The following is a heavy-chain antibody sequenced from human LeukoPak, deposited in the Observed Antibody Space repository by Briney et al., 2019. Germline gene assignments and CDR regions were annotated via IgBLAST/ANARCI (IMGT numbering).Heavy chain of an antibody. CDR1: GFTFSRHW. J-gene: IGHJ4*02. CDR2: ISGSGGST. Sequence: GGSLRLSCAASGFTFSRHWMHWVRQAPGKGLEWVSAISGSGGSTYYADSVKGRFTISRNNSKNTLYLQMNSLRAEDTAVYYCAKTTYYYGSGSYYLDYWGQGTLVTVSS. CDR3: AKTTYYYGSGSYYLDY. D-gene: IGHD3-10*01. V-gene: IGHV3-23*01.